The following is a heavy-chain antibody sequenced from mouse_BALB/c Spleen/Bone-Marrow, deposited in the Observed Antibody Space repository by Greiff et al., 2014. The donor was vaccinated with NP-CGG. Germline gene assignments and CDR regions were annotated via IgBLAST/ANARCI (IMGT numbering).Heavy chain of an antibody. CDR3: AIYYYGSSGFAY. D-gene: IGHD1-1*01. Sequence: VQLQQSGAELVKPGASVKLSCTASGFNIKDTYMHWVKQRPEQGLERIGRIDPANGNTKYDPKFQGKATITAGTSSNTAYLQLSSLTSEDTAVYYCAIYYYGSSGFAYWGQGTLVTVSA. CDR2: IDPANGNT. J-gene: IGHJ3*01. CDR1: GFNIKDTY. V-gene: IGHV14-3*02.